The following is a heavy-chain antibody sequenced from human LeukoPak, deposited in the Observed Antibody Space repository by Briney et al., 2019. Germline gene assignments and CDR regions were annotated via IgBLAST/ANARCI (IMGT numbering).Heavy chain of an antibody. D-gene: IGHD3-10*01. V-gene: IGHV3-74*01. Sequence: GGSLGLSCAASGFTFSSYWMHWVRQAPGKGLVWVSRINSDGSSTSYADSVKGRFTISRDNAKNTLYPQMNSLRAEDTAVYYCARDGGFGENDYWGQGTLVTVSS. CDR3: ARDGGFGENDY. J-gene: IGHJ4*02. CDR1: GFTFSSYW. CDR2: INSDGSST.